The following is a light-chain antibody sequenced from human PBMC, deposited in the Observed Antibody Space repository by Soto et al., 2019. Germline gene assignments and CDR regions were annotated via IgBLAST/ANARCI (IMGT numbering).Light chain of an antibody. CDR3: SSTSFTGNSDLLV. J-gene: IGLJ2*01. V-gene: IGLV2-14*01. CDR1: SSDVGFYNF. Sequence: QSVLTQPASVSGSPGQSITISCTGTSSDVGFYNFVSWYRQYPGKAPKLMIYEVSNRPSGVSHRFSGSKSGNTSSLTSSGLQPEDEADYYCSSTSFTGNSDLLVFGGGTKVTVL. CDR2: EVS.